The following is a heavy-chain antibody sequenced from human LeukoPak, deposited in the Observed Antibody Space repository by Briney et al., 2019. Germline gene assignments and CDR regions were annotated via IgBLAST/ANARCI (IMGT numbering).Heavy chain of an antibody. D-gene: IGHD6-19*01. CDR3: AKDGSGYSSGWYYPFYYYYYMDV. CDR1: GFTFSSYA. V-gene: IGHV3-23*01. J-gene: IGHJ6*03. Sequence: GGSLRLSCAASGFTFSSYAMSWVRHAPGKGLGWVSTISGSGGTTYNADSAKGRFSISRDNSKNTLYLQMNSLRAEDTAVYYCAKDGSGYSSGWYYPFYYYYYMDVWGKGTTVTISS. CDR2: ISGSGGTT.